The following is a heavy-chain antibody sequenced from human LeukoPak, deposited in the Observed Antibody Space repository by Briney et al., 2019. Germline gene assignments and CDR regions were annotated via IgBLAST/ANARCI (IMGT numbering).Heavy chain of an antibody. Sequence: GGSLRLSCEVSEVTFRNNWMSWVRQAPGKGLEWVANVKQDGSEKYYVESVKGRFTISRDNAKNSLYLQMNSLRAEDTAVYYCARDLGYSSGWPFDYWGQGTLVTVSS. CDR1: EVTFRNNW. CDR2: VKQDGSEK. V-gene: IGHV3-7*03. CDR3: ARDLGYSSGWPFDY. D-gene: IGHD6-19*01. J-gene: IGHJ4*02.